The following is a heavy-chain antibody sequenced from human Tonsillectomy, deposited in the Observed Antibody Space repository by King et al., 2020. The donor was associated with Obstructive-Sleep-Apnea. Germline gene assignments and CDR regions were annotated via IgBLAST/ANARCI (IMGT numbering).Heavy chain of an antibody. D-gene: IGHD3-22*01. J-gene: IGHJ4*02. Sequence: VQLQESGPGLVKPSETLSLTCTVSGGSISSYYWNWIRQPPGKGLEWIGYIYYSGSTSYSPSLKSRLSISVDTSKNQFSLKLRSVTAADTAVYFCARLVYDSRGYSRTYYFDYWGQGTLVTVSS. CDR2: IYYSGST. CDR3: ARLVYDSRGYSRTYYFDY. V-gene: IGHV4-59*08. CDR1: GGSISSYY.